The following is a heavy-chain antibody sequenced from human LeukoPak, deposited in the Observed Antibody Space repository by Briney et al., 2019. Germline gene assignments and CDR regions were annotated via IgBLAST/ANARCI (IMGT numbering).Heavy chain of an antibody. CDR1: GFTVSSNY. CDR3: AKGLLGYCGGDCYNPGYFQH. D-gene: IGHD2-21*02. J-gene: IGHJ1*01. CDR2: IYSGGST. Sequence: GGSLRLSCAASGFTVSSNYMSWVRQAPEKGLEWVSIIYSGGSTYYADSVKGRFTISRDNSKNTLYLQMNSLRAEDTAVYYCAKGLLGYCGGDCYNPGYFQHWGRGTLVTVSS. V-gene: IGHV3-53*01.